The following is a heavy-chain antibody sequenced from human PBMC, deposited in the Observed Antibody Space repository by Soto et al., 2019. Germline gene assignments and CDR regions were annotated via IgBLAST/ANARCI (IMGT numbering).Heavy chain of an antibody. CDR2: MNPNSGNT. CDR3: ARRGYSSSWYPFDY. D-gene: IGHD6-13*01. J-gene: IGHJ4*02. CDR1: GYTFTSYD. Sequence: QVQLVQSGAEVKKPGASVKVSCKASGYTFTSYDINWVRQATGPGLEWMGWMNPNSGNTGYAQKFQGRVTMTRNTSISTAYMELSSLRSEDTAVYYWARRGYSSSWYPFDYWGQGTLFTVSS. V-gene: IGHV1-8*01.